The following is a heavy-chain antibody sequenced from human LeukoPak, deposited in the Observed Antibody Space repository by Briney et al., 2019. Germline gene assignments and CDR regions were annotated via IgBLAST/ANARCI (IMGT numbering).Heavy chain of an antibody. D-gene: IGHD3-22*01. CDR2: IYYTGSH. J-gene: IGHJ4*02. CDR1: GGSISPYY. CDR3: ARAPYYYDSSGYYYQFDY. V-gene: IGHV4-59*01. Sequence: SQTLSLTCAVSGGSISPYYWSWIRQPPGKGLEWIGYIYYTGSHYYNPSLRSRVTISIDTSKNHFSLILSSVPAADTAVYYCARAPYYYDSSGYYYQFDYWGQGTLVTVSS.